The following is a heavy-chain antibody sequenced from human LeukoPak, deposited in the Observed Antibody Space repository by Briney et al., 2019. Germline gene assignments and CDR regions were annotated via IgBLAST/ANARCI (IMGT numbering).Heavy chain of an antibody. D-gene: IGHD2-8*01. J-gene: IGHJ5*02. CDR2: VYYSGST. CDR1: SGSIGSSSNY. V-gene: IGHV4-39*01. Sequence: PAETLSLTCTVSSGSIGSSSNYWGWIRQAPGKGLEWIGNVYYSGSTFYNPSLKSRVTISVDTSKNQFSLKLRSVTPADTAIYYCARASFNVVFGNWFDPWGQGTLVTVSS. CDR3: ARASFNVVFGNWFDP.